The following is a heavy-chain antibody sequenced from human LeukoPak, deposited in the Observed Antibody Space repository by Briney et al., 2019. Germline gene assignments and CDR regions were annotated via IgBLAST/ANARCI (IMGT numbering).Heavy chain of an antibody. CDR2: IIPIFGTA. Sequence: GSSVKVSCKASGGTFSSYAISWVRQAPGQGLEWMGGIIPIFGTANYAQKFQGRVTITADESTGTAYMELSSLRSEDTAVYYCARSQTYCSGGSCYSEQSFDYWGQGTLVTVSS. V-gene: IGHV1-69*01. J-gene: IGHJ4*02. CDR3: ARSQTYCSGGSCYSEQSFDY. CDR1: GGTFSSYA. D-gene: IGHD2-15*01.